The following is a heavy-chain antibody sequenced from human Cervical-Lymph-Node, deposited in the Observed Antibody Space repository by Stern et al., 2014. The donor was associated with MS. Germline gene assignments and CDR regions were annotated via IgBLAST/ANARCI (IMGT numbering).Heavy chain of an antibody. CDR3: AKTTVTTRPFEY. CDR2: ISWDSGST. V-gene: IGHV3-9*01. CDR1: GFPFNDYS. J-gene: IGHJ4*02. D-gene: IGHD4-17*01. Sequence: VQLVESGGGLVQPGRSLRLSCAASGFPFNDYSMHWVRQAPGKGLGWVSGISWDSGSTDYAASVKGRFAISRDNAKNSLFLHMNSLRPEDTAFYYCAKTTVTTRPFEYWGQGTLVTVSS.